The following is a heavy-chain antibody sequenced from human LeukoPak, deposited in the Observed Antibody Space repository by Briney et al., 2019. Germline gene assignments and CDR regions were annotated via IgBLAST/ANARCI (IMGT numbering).Heavy chain of an antibody. CDR1: GFTFSSYA. V-gene: IGHV3-23*01. CDR2: ISGSGGST. Sequence: GGSLRLSCAASGFTFSSYAMSRVRQAPGKGLEWVSAISGSGGSTYYADSVKGRFTISRDNSKNTLYLQMNSLRAEDTAVYYCAKEISYDYVWGSYRPVGYFDLWGRGTLVTVSS. J-gene: IGHJ2*01. CDR3: AKEISYDYVWGSYRPVGYFDL. D-gene: IGHD3-16*02.